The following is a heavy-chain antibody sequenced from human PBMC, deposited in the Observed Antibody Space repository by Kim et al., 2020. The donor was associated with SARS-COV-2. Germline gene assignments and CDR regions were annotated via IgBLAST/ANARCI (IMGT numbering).Heavy chain of an antibody. D-gene: IGHD3-16*02. J-gene: IGHJ4*02. Sequence: STYYNPSLKSRVTISVDTSKNQFSLKLSSVTAADTAVYYCARELYVVLDYWGQGTLVTVSS. V-gene: IGHV4-39*07. CDR2: ST. CDR3: ARELYVVLDY.